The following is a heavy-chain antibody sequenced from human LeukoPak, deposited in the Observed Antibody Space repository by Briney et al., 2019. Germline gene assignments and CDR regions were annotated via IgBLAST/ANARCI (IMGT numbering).Heavy chain of an antibody. Sequence: GGSLRLSCAASGFTFDDYGVSWVRQAPGKGLEWVAFIRYDGSNKYYADSVKGRFTISRDNSKNTLYLQMNSLRVEDTAVYYCAKGSISLIEWELLDAFDIWGQGTMVTVSS. V-gene: IGHV3-30*02. J-gene: IGHJ3*02. CDR2: IRYDGSNK. CDR3: AKGSISLIEWELLDAFDI. D-gene: IGHD1-26*01. CDR1: GFTFDDYG.